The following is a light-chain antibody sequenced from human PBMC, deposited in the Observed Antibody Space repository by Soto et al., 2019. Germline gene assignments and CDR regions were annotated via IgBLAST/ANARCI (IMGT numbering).Light chain of an antibody. J-gene: IGLJ7*01. Sequence: QSVLTQPPSASGTPGQRVTISCSGSGSNIGSNTVHWYQQFPGTAPKLLIYSDNQRPSGVPDRFSGSKSGTSASLAISGLQSEDEADYYCATWDDSLIGAVFGGGTQLTVL. CDR1: GSNIGSNT. V-gene: IGLV1-44*01. CDR3: ATWDDSLIGAV. CDR2: SDN.